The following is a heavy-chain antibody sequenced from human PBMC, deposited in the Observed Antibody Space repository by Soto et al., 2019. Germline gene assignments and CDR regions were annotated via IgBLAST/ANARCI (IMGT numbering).Heavy chain of an antibody. D-gene: IGHD1-7*01. CDR2: INHSGST. V-gene: IGHV4-34*01. J-gene: IGHJ4*01. Sequence: PSETLSLTCAVYGGSFSGYYWSWIRQPPGKGLEWIGEINHSGSTNYNPSLKSRVTISVDTSKNQFSLKLSSVTAADTAVYYCAKGLGIPGTTALAHCGHATLATV. CDR1: GGSFSGYY. CDR3: AKGLGIPGTTALAH.